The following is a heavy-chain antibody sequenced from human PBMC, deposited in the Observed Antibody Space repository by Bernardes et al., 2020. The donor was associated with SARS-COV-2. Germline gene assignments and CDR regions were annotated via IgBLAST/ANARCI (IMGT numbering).Heavy chain of an antibody. CDR3: HYPGGRATVVVPSASDY. Sequence: GGSLRLSCAASGFTFSSYVMSWVRQSPGKGLEWVSGISGSGDSTWYADSVKGRFTITRDNSKNMLFLQMNSLRAEDMAVYYCHYPGGRATVVVPSASDYWGQGTLVTVSS. V-gene: IGHV3-23*01. J-gene: IGHJ4*02. D-gene: IGHD2-2*01. CDR2: ISGSGDST. CDR1: GFTFSSYV.